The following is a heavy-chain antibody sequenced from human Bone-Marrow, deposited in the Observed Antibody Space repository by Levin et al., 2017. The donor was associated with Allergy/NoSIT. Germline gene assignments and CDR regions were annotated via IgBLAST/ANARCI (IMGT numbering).Heavy chain of an antibody. CDR1: GFTFSNFA. Sequence: GGSLRLSCAASGFTFSNFAMSWVRQTPGKGLEWVSGILGSGRNTFYADSVKGRFIISRDNSKSTVYLQMNSLRAEDTAVYYCAKDHYYDSSGSGIWGFDNWGQGTLVTVPS. V-gene: IGHV3-23*01. CDR3: AKDHYYDSSGSGIWGFDN. J-gene: IGHJ5*02. D-gene: IGHD3-22*01. CDR2: ILGSGRNT.